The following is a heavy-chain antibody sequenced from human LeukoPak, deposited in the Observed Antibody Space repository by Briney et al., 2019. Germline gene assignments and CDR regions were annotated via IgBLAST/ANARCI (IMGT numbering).Heavy chain of an antibody. Sequence: GASVKVSCKASGYPFTSHYIYWVRQAPGHGLEWMGVINPNGGAISYAQQFQGRVTMTRDTSTSTVYMELSSLRSDDTAVYYCARRVSDGYTYSVDYWGQGTLVTVSS. CDR3: ARRVSDGYTYSVDY. CDR1: GYPFTSHY. J-gene: IGHJ4*02. V-gene: IGHV1-46*01. D-gene: IGHD5-24*01. CDR2: INPNGGAI.